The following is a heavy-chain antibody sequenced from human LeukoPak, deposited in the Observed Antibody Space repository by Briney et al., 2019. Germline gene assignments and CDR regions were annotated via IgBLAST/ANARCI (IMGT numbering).Heavy chain of an antibody. J-gene: IGHJ3*02. CDR1: GGSISSSSYY. CDR2: IYYSGST. D-gene: IGHD2-2*01. CDR3: AGYCSSTSCPNNAFDI. Sequence: SETLSLTCTVSGGSISSSSYYWGWIRQPPGKGLEWIGSIYYSGSTYSNPSLKSRATISVDTSKNQFSLKLSSVTAADTAVYYCAGYCSSTSCPNNAFDIWGQGTMVTVSS. V-gene: IGHV4-39*01.